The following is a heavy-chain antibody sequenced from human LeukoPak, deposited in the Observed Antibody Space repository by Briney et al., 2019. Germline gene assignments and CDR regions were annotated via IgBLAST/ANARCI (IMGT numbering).Heavy chain of an antibody. J-gene: IGHJ4*02. V-gene: IGHV4-61*02. CDR3: ATGRAAAGSLGY. Sequence: SQTLSLTCTVSGGSISSGSYYWSWIRQPAGKGLEWIGRIYTSGSTNFNPSLKSRVTMSLDTSKNQFSLKLNSVAAADTAVYYCATGRAAAGSLGYWGQGILVTVSS. CDR2: IYTSGST. D-gene: IGHD6-25*01. CDR1: GGSISSGSYY.